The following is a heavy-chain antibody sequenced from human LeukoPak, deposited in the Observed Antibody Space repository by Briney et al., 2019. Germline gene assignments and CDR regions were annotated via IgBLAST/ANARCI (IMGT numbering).Heavy chain of an antibody. CDR2: IYYSGST. J-gene: IGHJ4*02. CDR3: ARSNYYDSSFDY. CDR1: GGSISSYY. Sequence: SETLSLTCTVSGGSISSYYWSWIRQPPGKGLEWIGYIYYSGSTNYNPSLKGRVTISVDTSKNQFSLKLSSVTAADTAVYYCARSNYYDSSFDYWGQGTLVTVSS. D-gene: IGHD3-22*01. V-gene: IGHV4-59*01.